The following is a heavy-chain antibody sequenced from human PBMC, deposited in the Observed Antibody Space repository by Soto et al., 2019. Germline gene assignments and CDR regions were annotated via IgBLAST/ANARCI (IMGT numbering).Heavy chain of an antibody. Sequence: PSETLSLTCAVYGGSFSGYYWTWIRQTPGKGLEWIGEIHHSRRTNYNPSLKSRVSISADTSKTQFSLNLTSVTAADTAVYYCARGECSSNYCFTRWALDIWGQGTVVTVSS. D-gene: IGHD2-2*01. V-gene: IGHV4-34*01. CDR2: IHHSRRT. CDR1: GGSFSGYY. CDR3: ARGECSSNYCFTRWALDI. J-gene: IGHJ3*02.